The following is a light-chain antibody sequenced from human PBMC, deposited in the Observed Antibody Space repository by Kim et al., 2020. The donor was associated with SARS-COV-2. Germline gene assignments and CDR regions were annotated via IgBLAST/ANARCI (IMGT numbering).Light chain of an antibody. J-gene: IGLJ3*02. CDR2: CDS. V-gene: IGLV3-21*04. CDR1: NIGSKS. CDR3: QVWDSSSDHPV. Sequence: APGKTARITCGGNNIGSKSVHWYQQKPGQAPVLVIYCDSDRPSGIPERFSGSNSGNTTTLTISRVEAGDEADYYCQVWDSSSDHPVFGGGTKLTVL.